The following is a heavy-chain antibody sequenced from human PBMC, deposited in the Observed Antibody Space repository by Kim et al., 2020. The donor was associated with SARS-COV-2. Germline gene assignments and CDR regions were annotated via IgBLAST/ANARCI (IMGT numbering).Heavy chain of an antibody. CDR3: AREGIAVAGTTFDY. V-gene: IGHV3-30*04. Sequence: GGSLRLSCAASGFTFSSYAMHWVRQAPGKGLEWVAVISYDGSNKYYADSVKGRFTISRDNSKNTLYLQMNSLRAEDTAVYYCAREGIAVAGTTFDYWGQG. D-gene: IGHD6-19*01. J-gene: IGHJ4*02. CDR2: ISYDGSNK. CDR1: GFTFSSYA.